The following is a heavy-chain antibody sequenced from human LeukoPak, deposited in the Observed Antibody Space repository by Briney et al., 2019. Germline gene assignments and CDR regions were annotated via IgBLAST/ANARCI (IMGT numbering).Heavy chain of an antibody. V-gene: IGHV3-53*01. CDR3: ARGNSGSHYVEYYYGMDV. CDR1: GFTVSSNY. CDR2: IYSGGST. D-gene: IGHD1-26*01. Sequence: PGRSLRLSCAASGFTVSSNYMSWVRQAPGKGLESVSVIYSGGSTYYADSVKGRFTISRDNSKNTLYLQMNSLRAEDTAVYYCARGNSGSHYVEYYYGMDVWGQGTTVTVSS. J-gene: IGHJ6*02.